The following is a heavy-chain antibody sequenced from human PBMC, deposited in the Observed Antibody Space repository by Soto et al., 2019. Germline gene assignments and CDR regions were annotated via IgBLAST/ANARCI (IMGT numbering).Heavy chain of an antibody. J-gene: IGHJ4*02. CDR1: GFTFNNYA. Sequence: GGSLRLSCAASGFTFNNYAISWVRQAPGKGLEWVSGISGSGTYTYFADSVRGRFTISRDNSKNTLFLQMSSLRAEDTAIYYCAKSASGYYKLIDYWGQGTLVTVSS. V-gene: IGHV3-23*01. CDR2: ISGSGTYT. CDR3: AKSASGYYKLIDY. D-gene: IGHD5-12*01.